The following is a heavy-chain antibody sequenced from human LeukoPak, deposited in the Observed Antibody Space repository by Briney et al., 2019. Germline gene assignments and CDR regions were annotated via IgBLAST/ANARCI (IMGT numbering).Heavy chain of an antibody. CDR1: GGSFSGYY. CDR3: ARAEDILTGSYYFDY. J-gene: IGHJ4*02. Sequence: SETLFLTCAVYGGSFSGYYWSWIRQPPGKGLEWIGEINHSGSTNYNPSLKSRVTISVDTSKNQFSLMLSSVTAADTAVYYCARAEDILTGSYYFDYWGQGTLVTVSS. V-gene: IGHV4-34*01. D-gene: IGHD3-9*01. CDR2: INHSGST.